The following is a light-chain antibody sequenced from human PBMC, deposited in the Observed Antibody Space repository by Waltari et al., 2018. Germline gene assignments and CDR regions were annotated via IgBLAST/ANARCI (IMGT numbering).Light chain of an antibody. CDR3: QQLNSYPLT. CDR2: AAS. Sequence: DIQLTQSPSFLSASVGDRVTITCRASQGISSYLAWYQQKPGKAPKLLIYAASTLQSGVPSRFIGSGSGTEFIVTISRLQPEDFATYYCQQLNSYPLTFGGGTKVEI. CDR1: QGISSY. J-gene: IGKJ4*01. V-gene: IGKV1-9*01.